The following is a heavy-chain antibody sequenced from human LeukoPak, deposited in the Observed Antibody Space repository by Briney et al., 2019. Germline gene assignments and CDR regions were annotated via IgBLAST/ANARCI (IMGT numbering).Heavy chain of an antibody. J-gene: IGHJ4*02. D-gene: IGHD6-19*01. Sequence: GGSLRLSCAASGFTVSSNYMSWVRQAPGKGLVWVSGINSDGGSTTYADSVKGRFTISRDNAKKTLYLQMNSLRVEDTAVYYCVRDIGAVAGTDDYWGQGTLVTVSS. CDR1: GFTVSSNY. V-gene: IGHV3-74*01. CDR2: INSDGGST. CDR3: VRDIGAVAGTDDY.